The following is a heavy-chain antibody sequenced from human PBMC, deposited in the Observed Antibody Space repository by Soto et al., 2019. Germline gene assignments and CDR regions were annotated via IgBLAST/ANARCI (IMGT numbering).Heavy chain of an antibody. J-gene: IGHJ5*02. D-gene: IGHD3-3*01. V-gene: IGHV1-58*01. CDR1: GFTFTSSA. CDR3: AAEESYYDFWSGYTYNWFDP. Sequence: QMQLVQSGPEVKKPGTSVKVSCKASGFTFTSSAVQWVRQARRQRLEWIGWIVVGSGNTNYAQKFQERVTITRDMSTSTAYMELSSLRSEDTAVYYCAAEESYYDFWSGYTYNWFDPWGQGTLVTVSS. CDR2: IVVGSGNT.